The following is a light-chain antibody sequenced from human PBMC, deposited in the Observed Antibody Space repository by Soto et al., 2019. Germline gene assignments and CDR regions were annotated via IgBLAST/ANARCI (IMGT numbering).Light chain of an antibody. CDR3: QRFEFPPRYT. J-gene: IGKJ2*01. Sequence: EIVLTPSPGPLSLSPGDRATRSCRTSQLVSSTYGAWYQQQPGQAPRLLIHVAYTRDTGIPDRFSGRTSGTNFALTITRLEPEDFAVAYCQRFEFPPRYTFGQGTKMDFK. V-gene: IGKV3-20*01. CDR1: QLVSSTY. CDR2: VAY.